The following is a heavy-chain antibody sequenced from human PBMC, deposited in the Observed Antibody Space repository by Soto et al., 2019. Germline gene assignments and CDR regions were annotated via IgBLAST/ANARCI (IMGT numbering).Heavy chain of an antibody. CDR2: IYYSGST. CDR1: GGSISSYY. CDR3: ARGQRSDYYYYYYMAV. D-gene: IGHD1-1*01. Sequence: QVQLQESGPGLVKPSETLSLTCTVSGGSISSYYWSWIRQPPGKGLEWIGYIYYSGSTNYNPSLKSRVTISVDTSKNQFSLKLSSVTAADTAVYYCARGQRSDYYYYYYMAVWGKGTPVTVSS. V-gene: IGHV4-59*01. J-gene: IGHJ6*03.